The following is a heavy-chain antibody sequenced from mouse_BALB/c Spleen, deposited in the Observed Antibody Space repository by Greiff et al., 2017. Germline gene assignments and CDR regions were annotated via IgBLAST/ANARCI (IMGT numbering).Heavy chain of an antibody. J-gene: IGHJ4*01. D-gene: IGHD1-1*01. CDR3: AREAIYYYGSSYNAMDY. CDR1: GFTFSSFG. CDR2: ISSGSSTI. V-gene: IGHV5-17*02. Sequence: EVNVVESGGGLVQPGGSRKLSCAASGFTFSSFGMHWVRQAPEKGLEWVAYISSGSSTIYYADTVKGRFTISRDNPKNTLFLQMTSLRSEDTAMYYCAREAIYYYGSSYNAMDYWGQGTSVTVSS.